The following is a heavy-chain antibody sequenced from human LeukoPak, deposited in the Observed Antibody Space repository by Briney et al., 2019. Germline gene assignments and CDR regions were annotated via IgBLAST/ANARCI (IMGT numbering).Heavy chain of an antibody. J-gene: IGHJ4*02. V-gene: IGHV3-66*01. Sequence: GGSLRLSCAASGFTVSSNYMSWVRQAPGKGLEWVSVIFTAGSTFYADSVKGRFNISRDNSKNTLYLQMNSLRAEDTALYYCAKGLERESRLDSWGQGTLVTVSS. CDR3: AKGLERESRLDS. D-gene: IGHD1-1*01. CDR2: IFTAGST. CDR1: GFTVSSNY.